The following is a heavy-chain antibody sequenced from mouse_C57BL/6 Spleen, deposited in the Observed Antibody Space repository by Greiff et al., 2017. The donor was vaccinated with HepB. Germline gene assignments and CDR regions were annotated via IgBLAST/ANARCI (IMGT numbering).Heavy chain of an antibody. J-gene: IGHJ4*01. D-gene: IGHD1-1*01. CDR2: ISDGGSYT. CDR1: GFTFSSYA. V-gene: IGHV5-4*01. Sequence: EVKVVESGGGLVKLGGSLKLSCAASGFTFSSYAMSWVRQTPEKRLEWVATISDGGSYTYYPDNVKGRFTISRDNAKNNLYLQMSHLKSEDTAMYYCARDGIGVVDPMDYWGQGTSVTVSS. CDR3: ARDGIGVVDPMDY.